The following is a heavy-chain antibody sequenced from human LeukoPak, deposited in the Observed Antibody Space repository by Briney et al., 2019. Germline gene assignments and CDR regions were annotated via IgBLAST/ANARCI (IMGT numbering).Heavy chain of an antibody. J-gene: IGHJ4*02. CDR1: GFTFSNYR. CDR2: ISSHSTTI. CDR3: ARDPHEWAEYYIDY. D-gene: IGHD1-26*01. V-gene: IGHV3-48*01. Sequence: PGGSLRLSCAASGFTFSNYRMNWVRQAPGKGLEWIPYISSHSTTIDYADSVKGRFTISRDNAKNSLYLQMNSLRGEDTAVYYCARDPHEWAEYYIDYWGQGTLVTVSS.